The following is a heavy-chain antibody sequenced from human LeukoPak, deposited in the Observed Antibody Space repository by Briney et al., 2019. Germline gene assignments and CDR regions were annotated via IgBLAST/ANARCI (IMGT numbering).Heavy chain of an antibody. V-gene: IGHV1-8*03. CDR2: MNPNSGNT. CDR3: ARGAGYCSTTSCSLGY. D-gene: IGHD2-2*01. J-gene: IGHJ4*02. Sequence: ASVTVSCKASGYTFTSYDINWVRQATGQGLEWMGWMNPNSGNTGYAQKFQGRVTITRNTSISTAYMELSSLRSEDTAVYYCARGAGYCSTTSCSLGYWGQGTLVTVSS. CDR1: GYTFTSYD.